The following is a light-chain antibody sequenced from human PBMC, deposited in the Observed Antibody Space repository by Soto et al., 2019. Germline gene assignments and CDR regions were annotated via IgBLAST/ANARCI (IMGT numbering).Light chain of an antibody. J-gene: IGKJ1*01. V-gene: IGKV3-15*01. CDR3: QPDNNWPLWT. CDR2: GAS. Sequence: ELVMTQSPAPLSVSPGERATLSCRASQSVSSNLAWSQQKPGQAPRLLIYGASTKSTGIPARLSGSGSGTEFTLTISSLQSEDVVVSYCQPDNNWPLWTFGQGTKVDSK. CDR1: QSVSSN.